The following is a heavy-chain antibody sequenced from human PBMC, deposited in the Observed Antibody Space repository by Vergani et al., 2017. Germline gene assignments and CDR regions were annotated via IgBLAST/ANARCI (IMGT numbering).Heavy chain of an antibody. CDR3: ARSRIYYGAGSPDY. CDR1: GASVNSYY. Sequence: QVKLQESGPGLVKPSKTLSLTCTVSGASVNSYYWSWIRQPPGKGLEWMGYVSFRGDTLYDPSVKGRMTISLNTSSNQFSLYLTSVTAADTAVYYCARSRIYYGAGSPDYWGQGTLVTVSS. CDR2: VSFRGDT. V-gene: IGHV4-59*02. D-gene: IGHD3-10*01. J-gene: IGHJ4*02.